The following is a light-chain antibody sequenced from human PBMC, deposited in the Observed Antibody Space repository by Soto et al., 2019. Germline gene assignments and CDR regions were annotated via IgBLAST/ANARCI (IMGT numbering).Light chain of an antibody. CDR1: SSDVGGYNY. CDR3: SSYTSSSTLRV. V-gene: IGLV2-14*01. Sequence: QSALTQPASVSGSPGQSITISCTGTSSDVGGYNYVSWYQQHPGKAPKLMIYEVSNRPSGVSNRFSGSKSGNTASLTISGLQAEVEADYYCSSYTSSSTLRVFGTGTKVTVL. CDR2: EVS. J-gene: IGLJ1*01.